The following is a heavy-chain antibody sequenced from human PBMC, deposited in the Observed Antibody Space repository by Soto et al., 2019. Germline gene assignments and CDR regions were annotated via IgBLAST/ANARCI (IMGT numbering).Heavy chain of an antibody. J-gene: IGHJ6*03. D-gene: IGHD6-13*01. Sequence: QVQLVQSGAEVKKPGASVKVSFKASGYTFTSYDINWGRQATGQGLEWMGWMNPNSGNTGYAQKVQRRVTMTRNTSISTAYMELSSLRSEDTAVYYCAGDPGSWYYYYMDVWGKGTTVTVAS. CDR2: MNPNSGNT. CDR3: AGDPGSWYYYYMDV. V-gene: IGHV1-8*01. CDR1: GYTFTSYD.